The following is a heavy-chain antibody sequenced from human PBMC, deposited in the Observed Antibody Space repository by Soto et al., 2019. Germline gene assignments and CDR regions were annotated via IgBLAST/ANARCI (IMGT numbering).Heavy chain of an antibody. D-gene: IGHD6-19*01. CDR1: GFSLITIGVG. CDR2: IYWNDDK. Sequence: SGPALVNATQTLTLTCVFSGFSLITIGVGVGWIRQPPGKALEWLGFIYWNDDKRYSPSLKSRLTITKDTSKNQVVLTMTNMEPVDTATYYCAKSGSSGLYGWFEPWGQGTLVTLSS. V-gene: IGHV2-5*01. J-gene: IGHJ5*02. CDR3: AKSGSSGLYGWFEP.